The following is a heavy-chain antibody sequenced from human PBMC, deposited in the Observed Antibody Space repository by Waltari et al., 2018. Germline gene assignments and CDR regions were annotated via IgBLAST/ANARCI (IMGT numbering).Heavy chain of an antibody. CDR3: ARSSPYYDYIWGSYRLGGNHFDY. CDR2: INHSGST. J-gene: IGHJ4*02. V-gene: IGHV4-34*01. D-gene: IGHD3-16*02. CDR1: GGSFSGYY. Sequence: QVQLQQWGAGLLKPSETLSLTCAVYGGSFSGYYWSWIRQPPGKGLEWIGEINHSGSTNYNPSLKSRVTISVDTSKNQFSLKLSSVTAADTAVYYCARSSPYYDYIWGSYRLGGNHFDYWGQGTLVTVSS.